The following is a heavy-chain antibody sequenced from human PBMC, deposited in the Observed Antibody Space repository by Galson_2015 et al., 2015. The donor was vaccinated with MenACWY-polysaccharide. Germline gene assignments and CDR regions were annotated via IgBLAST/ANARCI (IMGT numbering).Heavy chain of an antibody. V-gene: IGHV3-30-3*01. CDR1: GFTFSSYP. D-gene: IGHD3-22*01. Sequence: SLRLSCAASGFTFSSYPMHWVRQAPGKGLEWVAVVSYDGSNKYYADSVKGRFTISRDNSKNTLYLQMNSLRPEDTAVYYCARVDGMIAVINDAVDIWGQGTMVTVSS. CDR2: VSYDGSNK. CDR3: ARVDGMIAVINDAVDI. J-gene: IGHJ3*02.